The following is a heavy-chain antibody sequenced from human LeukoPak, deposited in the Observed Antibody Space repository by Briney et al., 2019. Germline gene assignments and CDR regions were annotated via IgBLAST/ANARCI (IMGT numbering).Heavy chain of an antibody. CDR3: AELGITMIGGV. Sequence: GGTLRLSCAASGFTFSSYGMYWVRQAPGKGLEWVSSISGSGGSTYYADSVKGRSTISRDNSKNTLYLQMNSLRAEDTAVYYCAELGITMIGGVWGKGTTVTISS. J-gene: IGHJ6*04. CDR2: ISGSGGST. CDR1: GFTFSSYG. D-gene: IGHD3-10*02. V-gene: IGHV3-23*01.